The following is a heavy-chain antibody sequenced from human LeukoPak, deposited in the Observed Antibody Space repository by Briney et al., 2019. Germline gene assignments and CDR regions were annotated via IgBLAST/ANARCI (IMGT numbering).Heavy chain of an antibody. D-gene: IGHD6-25*01. J-gene: IGHJ4*02. CDR2: IYSGGTP. V-gene: IGHV3-53*01. Sequence: QPGGSLRLSCVASGFTVSASYMSWVRLPAGKGLEWVSSIYSGGTPYYADSFNGRFTISRDTSKNTLYLQMNSLRVDDTAIYYCASHRRSIAAPAYFDHWGQGTRVTVSS. CDR1: GFTVSASY. CDR3: ASHRRSIAAPAYFDH.